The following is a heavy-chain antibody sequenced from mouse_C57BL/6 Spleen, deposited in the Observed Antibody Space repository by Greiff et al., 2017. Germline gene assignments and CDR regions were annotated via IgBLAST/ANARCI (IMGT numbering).Heavy chain of an antibody. Sequence: VQLQQSGPELVKPAASVKISCKASGYAFSSSWLNWVKQRPGKGLEGIGRSYPGDGDTNYNGKFKGKATLTADKSTSPAYLQLSIVTSEDSAVYFCARGGLRQDFDYWGQGTTLTVSS. CDR2: SYPGDGDT. CDR3: ARGGLRQDFDY. CDR1: GYAFSSSW. V-gene: IGHV1-82*01. J-gene: IGHJ2*01. D-gene: IGHD2-4*01.